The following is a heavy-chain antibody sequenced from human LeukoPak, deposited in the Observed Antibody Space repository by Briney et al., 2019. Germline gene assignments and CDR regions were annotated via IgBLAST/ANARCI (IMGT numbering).Heavy chain of an antibody. Sequence: PGRSLRLSCAASGFTFSSYGMHWVRQAPGKGLEWVAFIRYDGSNKYYADSVKGRFTISRDNSKNTLYLQMNSLRAEDTAVYYCAKDRELLWFGELLFGNWFDPWGQGTLVTVSS. CDR1: GFTFSSYG. V-gene: IGHV3-30*02. CDR3: AKDRELLWFGELLFGNWFDP. CDR2: IRYDGSNK. D-gene: IGHD3-10*01. J-gene: IGHJ5*02.